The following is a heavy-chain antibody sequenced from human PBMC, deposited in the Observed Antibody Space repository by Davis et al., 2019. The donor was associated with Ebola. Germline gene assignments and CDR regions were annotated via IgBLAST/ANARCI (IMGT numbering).Heavy chain of an antibody. CDR2: IIPIFGTA. J-gene: IGHJ4*02. CDR1: GGTFSSYA. V-gene: IGHV1-69*06. CDR3: ARHTALVNYYLDY. D-gene: IGHD5-18*01. Sequence: AASVKVSCKASGGTFSSYAISWVRQAPGQGLEWMGGIIPIFGTANYAQRFQGRVTITADKFTSTAYMELSSLRSEDTAVYYCARHTALVNYYLDYWGQGTLVTVSS.